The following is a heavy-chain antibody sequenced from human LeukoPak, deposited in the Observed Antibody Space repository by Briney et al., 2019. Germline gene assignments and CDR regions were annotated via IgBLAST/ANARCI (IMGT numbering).Heavy chain of an antibody. D-gene: IGHD3-22*01. CDR1: GFTFSSYA. CDR3: AKGNGSYYYDSSGYYYN. CDR2: ISGSGGST. J-gene: IGHJ4*02. Sequence: GGSLRLSCAASGFTFSSYAMSWVRQAPGKGLEWVSAISGSGGSTYYADSVKGRFTISRDNSKNTLYLQMNSLRAEDTAVYYCAKGNGSYYYDSSGYYYNWGQGTLVTVSS. V-gene: IGHV3-23*01.